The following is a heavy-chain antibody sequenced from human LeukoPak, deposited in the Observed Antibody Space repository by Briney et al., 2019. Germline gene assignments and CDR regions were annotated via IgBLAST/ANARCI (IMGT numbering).Heavy chain of an antibody. CDR3: ARDGGILTGFIRNAFGI. CDR2: INHSGST. J-gene: IGHJ3*02. D-gene: IGHD3-9*01. CDR1: GGSFSGYY. Sequence: SETLSLTCAVYGGSFSGYYWSWIRQPPGKGLEWIGEINHSGSTNYNPSLKSRVTISVDTSKNQFSLKLSSVTAADTAVYYCARDGGILTGFIRNAFGIWGQGTMVTVSS. V-gene: IGHV4-34*01.